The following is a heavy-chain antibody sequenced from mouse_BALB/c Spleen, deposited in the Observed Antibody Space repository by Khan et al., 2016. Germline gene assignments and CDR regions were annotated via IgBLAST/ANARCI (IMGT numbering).Heavy chain of an antibody. Sequence: EVELVESGGGLVKPGGSLKLSCAASGFTFSYYAMSWVRQTPEKSLEWVASIISGGNTYYPDSVKGRFTISIDNARNILFLQMSSLGSKDTAMYYCARAGGIVDVWGAGTTVTVSS. J-gene: IGHJ1*01. CDR1: GFTFSYYA. V-gene: IGHV5-6-5*01. CDR3: ARAGGIVDV. CDR2: IISGGNT.